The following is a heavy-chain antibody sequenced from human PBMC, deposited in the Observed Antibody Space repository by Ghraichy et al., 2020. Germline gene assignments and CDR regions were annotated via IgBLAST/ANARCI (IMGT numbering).Heavy chain of an antibody. J-gene: IGHJ6*02. CDR3: AKGADVVVRRIYYYGMDV. CDR1: GFTFSSYA. CDR2: ISGSGGST. Sequence: GGSLRLSCAASGFTFSSYAMSWVRQAPGKGLEWVSAISGSGGSTYYADSVKGRFTISRDNSKNTLYLQMNSLRAEDTAVYYCAKGADVVVRRIYYYGMDVWGQGTTVTVSS. D-gene: IGHD2-2*01. V-gene: IGHV3-23*01.